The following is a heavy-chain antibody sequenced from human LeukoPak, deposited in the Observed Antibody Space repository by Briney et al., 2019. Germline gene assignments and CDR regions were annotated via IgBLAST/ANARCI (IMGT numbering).Heavy chain of an antibody. CDR3: ARELEEGGIAARQGGLGTYYFDY. J-gene: IGHJ4*02. Sequence: GGSLRLSCAASGFTFSSYAMSWVRQAPGKGLEWVSAISGSGGSTYYADSVKGRFTISRDNAKNSLYLQMNSLRAEDTAVYYCARELEEGGIAARQGGLGTYYFDYWGQGTLVTVSS. CDR2: ISGSGGST. V-gene: IGHV3-23*01. CDR1: GFTFSSYA. D-gene: IGHD6-6*01.